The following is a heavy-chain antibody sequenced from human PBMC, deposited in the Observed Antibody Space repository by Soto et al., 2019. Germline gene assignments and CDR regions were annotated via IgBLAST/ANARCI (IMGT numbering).Heavy chain of an antibody. CDR2: IYNGGSP. V-gene: IGHV4-59*12. CDR1: GGSSGDVD. J-gene: IGHJ4*01. Sequence: SVTLSLTCTVSGGSSGDVDWSWIRKPPGKRLEYIGFIYNGGSPNYNPSLESRLTISPDTSQNQFSLKLNSVTAGDTALYSCERTRESGPRFAYWGHGSPVPVSS. CDR3: ERTRESGPRFAY. D-gene: IGHD1-26*01.